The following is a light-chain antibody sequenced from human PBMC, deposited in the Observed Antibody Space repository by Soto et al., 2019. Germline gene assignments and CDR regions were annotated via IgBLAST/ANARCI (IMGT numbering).Light chain of an antibody. CDR2: GAS. Sequence: EIVLTQSPGTLSLSPGEGATLSCRASQSVYANLAWYQQKPGQSPRLLIYGASTRATDIPDRFSGSGSDTDFALTISRLEPEDFAVYYCQQYSGSPFTFGPGTKVNIK. J-gene: IGKJ3*01. V-gene: IGKV3-20*01. CDR3: QQYSGSPFT. CDR1: QSVYAN.